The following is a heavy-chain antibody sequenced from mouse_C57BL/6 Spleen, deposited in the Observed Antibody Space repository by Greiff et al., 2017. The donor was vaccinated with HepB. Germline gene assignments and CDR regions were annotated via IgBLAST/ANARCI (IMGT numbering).Heavy chain of an antibody. CDR1: GYTFTDYN. CDR2: INPNNGGT. V-gene: IGHV1-18*01. J-gene: IGHJ1*03. D-gene: IGHD1-1*01. CDR3: ARGENYYGSSPYWYFDV. Sequence: VQLKQSGPELVKPGASVKIPCKASGYTFTDYNMDWVKQSHGKSLEWIGDINPNNGGTIYNQKFKGKATLTVDKSSSTAYMELRSLTSEDTAVYYCARGENYYGSSPYWYFDVWGTGTTVTVSS.